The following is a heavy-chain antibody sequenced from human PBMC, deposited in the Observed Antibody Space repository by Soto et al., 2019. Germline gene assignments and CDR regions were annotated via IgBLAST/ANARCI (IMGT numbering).Heavy chain of an antibody. CDR2: ISAYNGNT. J-gene: IGHJ5*02. CDR3: ARDPLSWFGGPDQSTNWFAP. D-gene: IGHD3-10*01. Sequence: GASVKVSCKASGYTFTSYGISWVRQAPGQGLEWMGWISAYNGNTNYAQKLQGRVTMTTDTSTSTAYMELRSLRSDDTAVYYCARDPLSWFGGPDQSTNWFAPWGQGTLVTVSS. CDR1: GYTFTSYG. V-gene: IGHV1-18*01.